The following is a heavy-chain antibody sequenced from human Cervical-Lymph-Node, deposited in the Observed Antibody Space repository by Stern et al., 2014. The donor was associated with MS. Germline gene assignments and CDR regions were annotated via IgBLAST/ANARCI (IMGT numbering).Heavy chain of an antibody. D-gene: IGHD4-23*01. V-gene: IGHV5-51*01. J-gene: IGHJ5*02. CDR2: IDPGDSTT. CDR3: ARVNGGNSDWFDP. CDR1: GYMFASHW. Sequence: EVQLVQSGAEVKKPGESLKISCKASGYMFASHWIGWVRQMPGKGLEWMGIIDPGDSTTIYSPSSQGQGTISVAKTPSNAYLQWSSLKASDTAMYYCARVNGGNSDWFDPWGQGTLVTVSS.